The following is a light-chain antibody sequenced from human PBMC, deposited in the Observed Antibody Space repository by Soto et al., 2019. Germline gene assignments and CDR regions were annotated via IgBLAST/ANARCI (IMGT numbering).Light chain of an antibody. CDR1: SSNIGSNY. CDR2: DNN. V-gene: IGLV1-51*01. Sequence: QSVLTQPPSVSAAPGQKVTISRSGSSSNIGSNYVSWYQHLPGTAPKLLIYDNNKRPSGIPDRFSGSQSGTSATLGITGLQTGDEADYYCGTWDSSLSAVFGGGTKLTVL. J-gene: IGLJ2*01. CDR3: GTWDSSLSAV.